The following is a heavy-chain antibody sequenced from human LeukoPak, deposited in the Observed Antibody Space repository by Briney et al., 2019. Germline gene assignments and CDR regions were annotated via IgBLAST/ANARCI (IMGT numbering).Heavy chain of an antibody. V-gene: IGHV1-69*05. CDR3: ARHSGYYYVSDAFDI. Sequence: SVKVSCKASGGTFSSYAISRVRQAPGQGLEWMGRIIPIFGTANYAQKFQGRVTITTDESTSTAYMELSSLRSEDTAVYYCARHSGYYYVSDAFDIWGQGTMVTVSS. J-gene: IGHJ3*02. D-gene: IGHD3-22*01. CDR1: GGTFSSYA. CDR2: IIPIFGTA.